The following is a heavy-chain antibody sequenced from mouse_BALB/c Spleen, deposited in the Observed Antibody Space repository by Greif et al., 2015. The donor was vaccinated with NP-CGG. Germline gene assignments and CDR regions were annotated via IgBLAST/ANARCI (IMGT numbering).Heavy chain of an antibody. D-gene: IGHD2-14*01. CDR1: GFTFSDYY. CDR2: ISDGGSYT. V-gene: IGHV5-4*02. Sequence: EVQLQESGGGLVKPGGSLKLSCAASGFTFSDYYMYWVRQTPEKRLEWVATISDGGSYTYYPDSVKGRFTISRDNAKNNLYLQMSSLKSEDTAMYYCARGGAYYRTGWAMDYWGQGTSVTVSS. CDR3: ARGGAYYRTGWAMDY. J-gene: IGHJ4*01.